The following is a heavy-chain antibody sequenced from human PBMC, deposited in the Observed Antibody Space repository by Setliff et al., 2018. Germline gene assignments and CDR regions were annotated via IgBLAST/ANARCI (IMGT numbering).Heavy chain of an antibody. D-gene: IGHD3-10*01. Sequence: SETLSLTCVVYGGSFSGYQWSWIRQPPGKGLEWIGEINHSGSTNYNPSLKSRVTISVDTSKNQFSLKLSSVTAADTAVYYCARGSRYGSGSYFPYYFDYWGQGTLVTVSS. V-gene: IGHV4-34*01. CDR2: INHSGST. CDR1: GGSFSGYQ. CDR3: ARGSRYGSGSYFPYYFDY. J-gene: IGHJ4*02.